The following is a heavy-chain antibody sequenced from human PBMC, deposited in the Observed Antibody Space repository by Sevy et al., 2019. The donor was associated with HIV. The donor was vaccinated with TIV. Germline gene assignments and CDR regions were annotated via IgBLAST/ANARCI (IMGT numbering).Heavy chain of an antibody. CDR1: GFTFSSYG. Sequence: GGSLRLSCAASGFTFSSYGMHWVRQAPGKGLEWVAVISYDGSNKYYADSVKGRFTISRDNSKNTLYLQMNSLRAEDTAVYYCAKGTNLRYGSGSYYAWYYFDYWGQGTLVTVSS. J-gene: IGHJ4*02. CDR2: ISYDGSNK. CDR3: AKGTNLRYGSGSYYAWYYFDY. V-gene: IGHV3-30*18. D-gene: IGHD3-10*01.